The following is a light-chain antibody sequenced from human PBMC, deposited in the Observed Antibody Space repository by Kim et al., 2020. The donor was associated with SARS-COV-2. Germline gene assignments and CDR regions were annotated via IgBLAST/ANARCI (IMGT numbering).Light chain of an antibody. CDR3: QQYYIPPYT. Sequence: DIVLTQSPDSLAVSLGERATVNCKSNQSILYSSDNKNYLAWYQQKPGQPPNLLIYWASTRESGVPDRFSGSGSGTDFTLTISSLQAEDVAIYYCQQYYIPPYTFGQGTKLEI. CDR2: WAS. J-gene: IGKJ2*01. V-gene: IGKV4-1*01. CDR1: QSILYSSDNKNY.